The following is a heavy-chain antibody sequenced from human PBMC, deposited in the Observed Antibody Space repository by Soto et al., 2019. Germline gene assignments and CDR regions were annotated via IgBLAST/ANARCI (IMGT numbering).Heavy chain of an antibody. CDR3: ARIPNQYCSGGSCYQEYNWFDP. Sequence: ASVKVSCXASGYTFTSYGISWVRQAPGQGLEWMGWISAYNGNTNYAQKLQGRVTMTTDTSTSTAYMELRSLRSDDTAVYYCARIPNQYCSGGSCYQEYNWFDPWGQGTLVTVSS. CDR1: GYTFTSYG. J-gene: IGHJ5*02. CDR2: ISAYNGNT. D-gene: IGHD2-15*01. V-gene: IGHV1-18*01.